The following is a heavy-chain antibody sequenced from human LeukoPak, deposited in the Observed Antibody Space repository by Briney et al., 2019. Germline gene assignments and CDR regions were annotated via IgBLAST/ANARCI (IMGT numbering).Heavy chain of an antibody. Sequence: ASVKVSCKASGGTFSSYAISWVRQAPGQGLEWMGGIIPIFGTANYAQKFQGRVTITADESTSTAYMELSSLRSEDTAVYYCARDRRSSSSMYYYYYMDVWGKGTTVTVSS. CDR3: ARDRRSSSSMYYYYYMDV. J-gene: IGHJ6*03. D-gene: IGHD6-6*01. CDR2: IIPIFGTA. V-gene: IGHV1-69*13. CDR1: GGTFSSYA.